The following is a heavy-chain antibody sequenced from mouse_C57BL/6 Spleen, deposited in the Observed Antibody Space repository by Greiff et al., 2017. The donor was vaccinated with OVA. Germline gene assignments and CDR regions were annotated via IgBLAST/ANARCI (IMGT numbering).Heavy chain of an antibody. D-gene: IGHD2-4*01. J-gene: IGHJ1*03. CDR1: GYTFTSYR. V-gene: IGHV1-72*01. Sequence: QVQLQQPGAELVKPGASVKLSCTASGYTFTSYRMHWVQQRPGRGLEWIGRIDPSSGGTKYPEKFKSKATLTGDKPSNTAYMQLSSLTSEDSAVYYCASGSDDYDRESFNWYFDVWGTGTTVTVSS. CDR3: ASGSDDYDRESFNWYFDV. CDR2: IDPSSGGT.